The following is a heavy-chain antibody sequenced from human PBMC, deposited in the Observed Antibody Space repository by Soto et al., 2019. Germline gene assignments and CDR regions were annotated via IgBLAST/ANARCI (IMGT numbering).Heavy chain of an antibody. J-gene: IGHJ6*02. CDR1: GDTFSSYA. D-gene: IGHD5-18*01. V-gene: IGHV1-69*01. Sequence: QVQLVQSGAEVKKPGSSVKVSCKASGDTFSSYAISWVRQAPGQGLEWMGGIIPIFGTANYAQKFQGRVTITADESTSTAYMELSSLRSEDTAVYYCARDLERIQLWTDYYYYGMDVWGQGTTVTVSS. CDR2: IIPIFGTA. CDR3: ARDLERIQLWTDYYYYGMDV.